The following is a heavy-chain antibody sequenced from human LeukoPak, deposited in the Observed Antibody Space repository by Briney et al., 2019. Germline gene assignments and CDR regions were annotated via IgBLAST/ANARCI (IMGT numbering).Heavy chain of an antibody. J-gene: IGHJ4*02. CDR1: GGSISGSGYY. CDR3: ARSTTYYYDSSGYGGNPGGGSDY. V-gene: IGHV4-39*07. Sequence: SETLSLTCTVSGGSISGSGYYWAWIRQPPGKGLEWIGSIYSSGHTYYNPSLKSRVTISVHTSKNQFSLKLSSVTAADTAVYYCARSTTYYYDSSGYGGNPGGGSDYWGQGTLVTVSS. CDR2: IYSSGHT. D-gene: IGHD3-22*01.